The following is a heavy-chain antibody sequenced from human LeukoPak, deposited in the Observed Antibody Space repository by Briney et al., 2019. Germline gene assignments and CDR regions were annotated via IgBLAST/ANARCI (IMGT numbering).Heavy chain of an antibody. V-gene: IGHV3-21*01. J-gene: IGHJ4*02. CDR3: ARGGGHFDY. CDR2: ISSSSSYI. D-gene: IGHD3-16*01. CDR1: GFTFSSYS. Sequence: KPGGSLRLSCAASGFTFSSYSMNWVRQAPGKGLEWVSSISSSSSYIYYADSVKGRFTISRYNSKNTLFLQMNSLRAEATAVYYCARGGGHFDYWGQGALVTGSS.